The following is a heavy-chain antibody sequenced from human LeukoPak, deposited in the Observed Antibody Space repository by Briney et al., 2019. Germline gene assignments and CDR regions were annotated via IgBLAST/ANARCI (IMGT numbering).Heavy chain of an antibody. CDR2: INPNSGGT. CDR1: GYTFTGYY. V-gene: IGHV1-2*02. J-gene: IGHJ6*03. CDR3: ARVRVGATPYYYYYMDV. Sequence: ASVKVSCKASGYTFTGYYMHWVRQAPGQGLEWMGWINPNSGGTNYAQKFQGRVTMTRDTSISTAYMELSRLRSDDTAVYYCARVRVGATPYYYYYMDVWGKGTTVTVSS. D-gene: IGHD1-26*01.